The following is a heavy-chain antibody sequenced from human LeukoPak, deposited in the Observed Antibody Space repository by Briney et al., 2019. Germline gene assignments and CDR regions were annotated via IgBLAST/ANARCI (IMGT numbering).Heavy chain of an antibody. J-gene: IGHJ4*02. CDR1: GGSISSSSYY. D-gene: IGHD2/OR15-2a*01. V-gene: IGHV4-39*07. CDR3: AGNIYYFDY. CDR2: IYYSGST. Sequence: PSETLSLTCTVPGGSISSSSYYWGWIRQPPGKGLEWIGSIYYSGSTYYNPSLKSRVTISVDTSKNQFSLKLSSVTAADTAVYYCAGNIYYFDYWGQGTLVTVSS.